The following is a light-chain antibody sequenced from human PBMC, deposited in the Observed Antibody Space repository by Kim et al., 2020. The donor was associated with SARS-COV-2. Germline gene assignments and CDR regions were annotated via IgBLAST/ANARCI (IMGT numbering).Light chain of an antibody. V-gene: IGKV3-15*01. CDR2: DAS. J-gene: IGKJ1*01. CDR3: QQYNRWPRT. Sequence: VYPGERATLTCTASQSVSSNIAWYQQKPGQAPRLLISDASTRATGIPARFSGGGSGTDFTLTNSSLQSEDFEVYYGQQYNRWPRTFGQGTKVDIK. CDR1: QSVSSN.